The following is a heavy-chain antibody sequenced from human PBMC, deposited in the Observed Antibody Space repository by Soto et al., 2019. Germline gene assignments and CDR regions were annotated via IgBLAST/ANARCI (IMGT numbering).Heavy chain of an antibody. D-gene: IGHD3-16*01. CDR1: GGSISSYY. Sequence: PSETLSLTCTVSGGSISSYYWSWIRQPAGKGLEWIGRIYTSGSTNYNPSLKSRVTMSVDTSKTQFSLRLRSVTSADTAVYYCARGDSQVSSVFDYWGQGMLVTVSS. J-gene: IGHJ4*02. CDR2: IYTSGST. CDR3: ARGDSQVSSVFDY. V-gene: IGHV4-4*07.